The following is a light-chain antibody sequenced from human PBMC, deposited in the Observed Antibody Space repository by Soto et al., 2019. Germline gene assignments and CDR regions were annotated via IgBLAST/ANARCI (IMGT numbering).Light chain of an antibody. Sequence: QSVLTQPPSVSGAPGQRVTISCTGSSSDIGAHYDVHWYQQLPGTAPKLLIYGNNNRPSGVPDRSSGSKSGTSASLAITGLQAEDEADYYCQSYDSSLSGWVFGGGTKLTVL. J-gene: IGLJ3*02. V-gene: IGLV1-40*01. CDR1: SSDIGAHYD. CDR3: QSYDSSLSGWV. CDR2: GNN.